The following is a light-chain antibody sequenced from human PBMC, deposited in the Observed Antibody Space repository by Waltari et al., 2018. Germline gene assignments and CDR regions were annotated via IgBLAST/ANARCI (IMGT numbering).Light chain of an antibody. J-gene: IGKJ4*01. CDR2: AAS. CDR1: QAISIY. Sequence: DIQMTQSPSSLSASVGDSVLITCRASQAISIYLNWYQQKPGKAPNLLIYAASTLQRGIPSRFSGSGSGTHFTLTISSLQPEDFATYYCQHSYTTPLTFGGGTKVEI. CDR3: QHSYTTPLT. V-gene: IGKV1-39*01.